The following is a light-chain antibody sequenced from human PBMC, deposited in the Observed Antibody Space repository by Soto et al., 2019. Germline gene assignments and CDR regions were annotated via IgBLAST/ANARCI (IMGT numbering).Light chain of an antibody. J-gene: IGLJ1*01. CDR3: SSYAGSNNQV. V-gene: IGLV2-8*01. CDR1: SSDVGGYNY. Sequence: QSALTQPRSASGSPGQSVTISCTGTSSDVGGYNYVSWYQQHPGRAPKLMIYEVSKRPSGVPDRFSGSKSGNTASLTVSGLQTEDEADYYCSSYAGSNNQVFGTGTKLTVL. CDR2: EVS.